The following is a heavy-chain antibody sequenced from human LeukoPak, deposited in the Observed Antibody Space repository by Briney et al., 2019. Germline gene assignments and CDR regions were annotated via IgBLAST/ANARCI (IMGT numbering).Heavy chain of an antibody. V-gene: IGHV3-33*01. CDR2: IWYDGSNK. D-gene: IGHD5-18*01. CDR3: ARGGYSYGFQPFHDY. CDR1: GFTFSSYG. J-gene: IGHJ4*02. Sequence: PGGSLRLSCAASGFTFSSYGMHWVRQAPGKGLEWVAVIWYDGSNKYYADSVKGRFTISRDNSKNTLYLQMNSLRAEDTAVYYCARGGYSYGFQPFHDYWGQGTLVTVSS.